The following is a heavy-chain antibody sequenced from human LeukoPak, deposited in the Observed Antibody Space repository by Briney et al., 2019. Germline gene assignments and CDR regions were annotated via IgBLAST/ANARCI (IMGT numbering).Heavy chain of an antibody. Sequence: PGGSLRLSCAASGFTFSSYSMNWVRQAPGKGLGWVSSISSSSSYIYYADSVKGRFTISRDNSKNTLYLQMNSLRAEDTAVYYCARAACGGGSGWYHFCYWGQGTLVTVSS. J-gene: IGHJ4*02. V-gene: IGHV3-21*01. CDR1: GFTFSSYS. CDR2: ISSSSSYI. D-gene: IGHD6-19*01. CDR3: ARAACGGGSGWYHFCY.